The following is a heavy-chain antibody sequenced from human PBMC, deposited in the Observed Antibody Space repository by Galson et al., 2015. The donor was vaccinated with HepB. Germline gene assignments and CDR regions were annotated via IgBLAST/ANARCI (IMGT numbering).Heavy chain of an antibody. D-gene: IGHD3-10*01. V-gene: IGHV1-18*01. J-gene: IGHJ4*02. CDR3: ALRTGTLPYYFAY. CDR1: GYTFTSFG. CDR2: ISTYNGKT. Sequence: SVKVSCKASGYTFTSFGISWMRQAPGQRLEWMGWISTYNGKTDYAQKVQGRVSMTTDKSTRTVYLDLRSLRSDDTAVYYCALRTGTLPYYFAYWGQGIQVSVSS.